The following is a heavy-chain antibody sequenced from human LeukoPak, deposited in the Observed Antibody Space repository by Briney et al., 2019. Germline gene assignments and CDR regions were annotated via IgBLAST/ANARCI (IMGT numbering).Heavy chain of an antibody. CDR1: GGSISSRY. Sequence: SETLSLTCTVSGGSISSRYWSCVRQPPGKGLEWIGYIYYSGSTKYNHSLESRVTISVDTSKNQFSLKLSSVTAADTAVYYCARVGGGQQLVASPLYYFDYWGQGTLVTVSS. CDR3: ARVGGGQQLVASPLYYFDY. D-gene: IGHD6-13*01. J-gene: IGHJ4*02. CDR2: IYYSGST. V-gene: IGHV4-59*11.